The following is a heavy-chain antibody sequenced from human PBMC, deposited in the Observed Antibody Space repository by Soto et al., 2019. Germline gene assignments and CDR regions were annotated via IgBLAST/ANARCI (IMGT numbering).Heavy chain of an antibody. V-gene: IGHV3-21*01. CDR1: GFTFSSYS. Sequence: PGGSLRLSCAASGFTFSSYSMNWVRQAPGKGLEWVSSISSSSSYIYYADSVKGRFTISRDNAKNSLYLQMNSLRAEDTAVYYCARDGYPLYSSSWSPPIFFDPWGQGTLVTVS. CDR3: ARDGYPLYSSSWSPPIFFDP. D-gene: IGHD6-13*01. J-gene: IGHJ5*02. CDR2: ISSSSSYI.